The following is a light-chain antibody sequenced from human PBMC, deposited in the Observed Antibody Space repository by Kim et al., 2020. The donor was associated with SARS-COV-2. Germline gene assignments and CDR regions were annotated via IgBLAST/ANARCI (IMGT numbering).Light chain of an antibody. CDR1: QSIASN. Sequence: EIVMTQSPATLSVSPGERASLSCRASQSIASNLAWYQQKPGQAPRLLIFGASTRATGIPARFSGRGSGTEFTLTISSLQSEDFAVYYCKQYNAWPPYTFGQGTKLEIK. CDR2: GAS. V-gene: IGKV3-15*01. J-gene: IGKJ2*01. CDR3: KQYNAWPPYT.